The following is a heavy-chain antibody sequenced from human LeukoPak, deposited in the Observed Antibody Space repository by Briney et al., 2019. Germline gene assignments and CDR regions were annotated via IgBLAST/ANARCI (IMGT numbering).Heavy chain of an antibody. CDR1: GFTFSSYG. CDR2: ISYDGSNK. D-gene: IGHD6-19*01. Sequence: PGRSLRLSCAASGFTFSSYGMHWVRQAPGKGLEGVAVISYDGSNKYYADSVKGRFTISRDNSKNTLYLQMNSLRAEDTAVYYCAKEPYSSGWYDYWGQGTLVTVSS. CDR3: AKEPYSSGWYDY. J-gene: IGHJ4*02. V-gene: IGHV3-30*18.